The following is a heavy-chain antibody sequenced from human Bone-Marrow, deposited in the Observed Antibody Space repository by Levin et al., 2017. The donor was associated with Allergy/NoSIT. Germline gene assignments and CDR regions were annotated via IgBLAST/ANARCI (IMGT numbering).Heavy chain of an antibody. J-gene: IGHJ4*02. D-gene: IGHD3-10*01. CDR2: INSDGSST. CDR3: ARGSLGGWFGEL. V-gene: IGHV3-74*01. CDR1: LFTFIIYF. Sequence: SLILSFSSSLFTFIIYFIHFFLQSPFNFLFFFSLINSDGSSTNYADSVKGRFTISRDNAKNTLYLQMNSLRAEDTAVYYCARGSLGGWFGELWGQGTLVTVSS.